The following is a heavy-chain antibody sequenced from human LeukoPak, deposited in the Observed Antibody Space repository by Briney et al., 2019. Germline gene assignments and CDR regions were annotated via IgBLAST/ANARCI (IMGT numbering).Heavy chain of an antibody. J-gene: IGHJ6*03. CDR3: ARVFQYYDSSGYYSYFYYMDV. CDR2: ISSSGSTI. D-gene: IGHD3-22*01. V-gene: IGHV3-48*03. Sequence: GGSLRLSCAASGFTFSSYEMNWVRQAPGKELEWVSYISSSGSTIYYADSVKGRFTISRDNAKNSLYLQMNSLRAEDTAVYYCARVFQYYDSSGYYSYFYYMDVWGKGTTVTVSS. CDR1: GFTFSSYE.